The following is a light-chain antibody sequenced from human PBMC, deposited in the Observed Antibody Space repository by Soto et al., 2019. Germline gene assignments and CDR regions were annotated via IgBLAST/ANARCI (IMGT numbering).Light chain of an antibody. CDR3: QQYYSTLIT. V-gene: IGKV4-1*01. Sequence: EIVMTQSPATLAVSLGERATINCKSSQSVLYSSNNKNYLAWYQQKPGQPPKLLIYWASTRESGVPDRFSGSGSGTDFTLTISSLQAEDVAVYYCQQYYSTLITFGQGTRLEIK. J-gene: IGKJ5*01. CDR1: QSVLYSSNNKNY. CDR2: WAS.